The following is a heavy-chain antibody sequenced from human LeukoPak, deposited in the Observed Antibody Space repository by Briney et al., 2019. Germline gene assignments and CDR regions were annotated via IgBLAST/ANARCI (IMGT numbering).Heavy chain of an antibody. CDR3: ARHGTLNYYDSSGYYYDY. D-gene: IGHD3-22*01. CDR1: GFTFDDYG. Sequence: GGSLRLSCAASGFTFDDYGMSWVRQAPGKGLEWVSGINWNGGSTGYVDSVKGRFTISRDNAKNSLYLQMNSLRAEDTALYYCARHGTLNYYDSSGYYYDYWGQGTLVTVSS. J-gene: IGHJ4*02. CDR2: INWNGGST. V-gene: IGHV3-20*04.